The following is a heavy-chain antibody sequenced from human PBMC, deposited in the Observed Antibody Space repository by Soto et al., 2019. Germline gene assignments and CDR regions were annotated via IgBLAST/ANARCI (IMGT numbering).Heavy chain of an antibody. CDR2: IYYSGST. D-gene: IGHD3-10*01. CDR1: GGSISSGGYY. CDR3: ARDSAEYYYYMDV. J-gene: IGHJ6*03. Sequence: SETLSLTCTVSGGSISSGGYYWSWIRQHPGKGLEWIGYIYYSGSTYYNPSLKSRVTISVDTSKNQFSLKLSSVTAADTAVYNCARDSAEYYYYMDVWGKGTTVTVSS. V-gene: IGHV4-31*03.